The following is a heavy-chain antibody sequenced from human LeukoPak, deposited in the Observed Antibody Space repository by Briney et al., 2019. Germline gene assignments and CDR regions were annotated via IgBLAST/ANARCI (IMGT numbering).Heavy chain of an antibody. CDR1: GGSISSSNW. J-gene: IGHJ4*02. CDR3: AQGVAATVYYFDY. Sequence: PSETLSLTCAVSGGSISSSNWWSWVRQPPGKGLEWIGEIYHSGSTNYNPSLKSRVTISVDKSKNQFSLKLSSVTAADTAVYYCAQGVAATVYYFDYWGQGTLVTVSS. CDR2: IYHSGST. D-gene: IGHD2-15*01. V-gene: IGHV4-4*02.